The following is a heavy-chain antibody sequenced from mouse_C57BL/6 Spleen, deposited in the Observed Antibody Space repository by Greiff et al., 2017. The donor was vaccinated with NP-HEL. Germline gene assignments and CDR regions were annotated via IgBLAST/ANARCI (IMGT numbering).Heavy chain of an antibody. CDR1: GYTFTDYN. CDR3: ARGGTTVVDYFDY. D-gene: IGHD1-1*01. V-gene: IGHV1-22*01. Sequence: EVQLQQSGPELVKPGASVKMSCKASGYTFTDYNMHWVKQSHGKSLEWIGYINPNNGGTSYNQKFKGKATLTVNKSSSTAYMELRSLTSEDSAVYYCARGGTTVVDYFDYWGQGTTLTVSS. CDR2: INPNNGGT. J-gene: IGHJ2*01.